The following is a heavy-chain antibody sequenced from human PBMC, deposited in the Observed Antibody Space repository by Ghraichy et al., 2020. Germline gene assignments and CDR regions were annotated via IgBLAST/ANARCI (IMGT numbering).Heavy chain of an antibody. CDR2: IYTSGST. Sequence: SETLSLTCTVSGGSISSYYWSWIRQPAGKGLEWIGRIYTSGSTNYNPSLKSRVTMSVDTSKNQFSLKLSSVTAADTAVYYCARDITYDSSGYYLFDYWGHGTLVTFSS. V-gene: IGHV4-4*07. CDR3: ARDITYDSSGYYLFDY. CDR1: GGSISSYY. D-gene: IGHD3-22*01. J-gene: IGHJ4*01.